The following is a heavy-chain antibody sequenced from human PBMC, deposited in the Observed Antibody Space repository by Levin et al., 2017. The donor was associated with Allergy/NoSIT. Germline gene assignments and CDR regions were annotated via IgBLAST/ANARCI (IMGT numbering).Heavy chain of an antibody. CDR1: GFTFSSYG. CDR3: AKDGWFDP. CDR2: ISYDGSNK. Sequence: PGESLKISCAASGFTFSSYGMHWVRQAPGKGLEWVAVISYDGSNKYYADSVKGRFTISRDNSKNTLYLQMNSLRAEDTAVYYCAKDGWFDPWGQGTLVTVSS. V-gene: IGHV3-30*18. J-gene: IGHJ5*02.